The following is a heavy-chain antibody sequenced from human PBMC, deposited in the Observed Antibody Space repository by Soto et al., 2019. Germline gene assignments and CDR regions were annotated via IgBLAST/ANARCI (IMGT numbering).Heavy chain of an antibody. V-gene: IGHV3-74*01. CDR2: ITNDGSST. Sequence: EVQLVESGGGLVQPGGSLRLSCAGPGFVFSSYWMHWVRQVPGKGLVWVSRITNDGSSTTDADSVNGRFTISRDNAKNTLYLQMNSLGAEDTAVYYCARGMQGCRYVDLWGRGTLVTVSS. J-gene: IGHJ2*01. CDR1: GFVFSSYW. D-gene: IGHD2-15*01. CDR3: ARGMQGCRYVDL.